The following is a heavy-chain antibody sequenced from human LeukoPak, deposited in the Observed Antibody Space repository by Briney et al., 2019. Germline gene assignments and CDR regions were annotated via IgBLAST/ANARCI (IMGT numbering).Heavy chain of an antibody. Sequence: GGSLRLSCAASGFTFSDYYMSWIRQAPGKGLEWVSYISSSGSTIYYADSVKGRFTISRDNAKNTLYLQMNSLRAEDTAVYYCAKGGYSGYRAAPNGYWGQGTLVTVSS. D-gene: IGHD5-12*01. CDR2: ISSSGSTI. V-gene: IGHV3-11*01. CDR3: AKGGYSGYRAAPNGY. CDR1: GFTFSDYY. J-gene: IGHJ4*02.